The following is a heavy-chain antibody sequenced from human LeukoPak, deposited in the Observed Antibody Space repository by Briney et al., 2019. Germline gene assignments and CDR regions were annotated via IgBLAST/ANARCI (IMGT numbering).Heavy chain of an antibody. CDR1: GGSITSSTYF. J-gene: IGHJ4*02. CDR3: ARAPRNYDILTGYRY. V-gene: IGHV4-39*07. D-gene: IGHD3-9*01. Sequence: PSETLSLTCTVSGGSITSSTYFWGWIRQPPGKGLEWIGSIYYSGSTYYNPSLKSRVTISVDTSKTQFSLKLTSVTAADTAVYYCARAPRNYDILTGYRYWGQGTLVTVSS. CDR2: IYYSGST.